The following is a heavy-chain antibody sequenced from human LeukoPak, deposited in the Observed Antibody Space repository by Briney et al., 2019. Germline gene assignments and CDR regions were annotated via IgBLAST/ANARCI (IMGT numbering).Heavy chain of an antibody. Sequence: SETLSLTCTVSGGSISSYYWSWIRQPPGKGLEWIGYIYYSGSTNYNPSLKSRVTISVDTSKNQFSLKVSSVTAADTAVYYCARARLGRGWPVPYYFDYWGQGTLVTVSS. CDR2: IYYSGST. J-gene: IGHJ4*02. CDR3: ARARLGRGWPVPYYFDY. D-gene: IGHD6-19*01. V-gene: IGHV4-59*01. CDR1: GGSISSYY.